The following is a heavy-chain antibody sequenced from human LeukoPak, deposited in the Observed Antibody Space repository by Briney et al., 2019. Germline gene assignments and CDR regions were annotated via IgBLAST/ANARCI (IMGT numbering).Heavy chain of an antibody. Sequence: GGSLRLSCAASGFTFSSHWMHWVRQAPGKGLVWVSRLNTDGSSTVYADSVKGRFTISRDNAKNTLYLQMNSLRAEDTAVYYCARGYYDSNDSNRSNWFEPWGQGTLVTVSS. CDR3: ARGYYDSNDSNRSNWFEP. D-gene: IGHD3-22*01. J-gene: IGHJ5*02. V-gene: IGHV3-74*01. CDR1: GFTFSSHW. CDR2: LNTDGSST.